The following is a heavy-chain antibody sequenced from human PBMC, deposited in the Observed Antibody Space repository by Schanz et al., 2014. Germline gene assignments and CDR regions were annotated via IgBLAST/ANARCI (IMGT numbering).Heavy chain of an antibody. CDR2: ISYSGRT. V-gene: IGHV4-59*06. CDR3: SRGECSSTSCHEVAPPDD. J-gene: IGHJ4*02. D-gene: IGHD2-2*01. Sequence: VQLLESGGGLVQPGGSLRLSCAASGFTFSSYAMSWIRQFPGKGLEWIGYISYSGRTYYSPSLKSRLTMSVDTSKNQFSLRLSSVTAADTAIYYCSRGECSSTSCHEVAPPDDWGQGTLVTVSS. CDR1: GFTFSSYA.